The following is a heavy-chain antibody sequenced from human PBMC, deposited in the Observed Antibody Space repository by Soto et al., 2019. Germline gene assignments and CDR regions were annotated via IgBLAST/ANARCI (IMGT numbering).Heavy chain of an antibody. Sequence: SETLSLTCAVSGGSISRGGYSWSWIRQPPGKGLEWIGYIYHSGSTYYNPSLKSRVTISVDRSKNQFSLKLSSVTAADTAVYCCARVPDYWGQGTLVTVSS. CDR2: IYHSGST. CDR1: GGSISRGGYS. V-gene: IGHV4-30-2*01. CDR3: ARVPDY. J-gene: IGHJ4*02.